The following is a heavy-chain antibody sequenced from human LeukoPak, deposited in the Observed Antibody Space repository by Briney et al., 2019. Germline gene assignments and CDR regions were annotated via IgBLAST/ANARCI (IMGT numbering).Heavy chain of an antibody. Sequence: GASVKVCCKASGGTFSSYAISWVRQAPGQGLVWMRRIIPILGIGNYAQKFQGRVTITADESTSTGYMELSSLRSEDTAVYYCARGYDFWSGYYTPMDVWGKGTTVTVSS. D-gene: IGHD3-3*01. CDR2: IIPILGIG. CDR3: ARGYDFWSGYYTPMDV. CDR1: GGTFSSYA. V-gene: IGHV1-69*04. J-gene: IGHJ6*04.